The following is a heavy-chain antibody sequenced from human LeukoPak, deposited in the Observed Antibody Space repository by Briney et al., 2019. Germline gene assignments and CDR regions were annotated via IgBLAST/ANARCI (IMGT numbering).Heavy chain of an antibody. Sequence: GGSLRLSCAASGFTFSDYYMSWIRQAPGKGLEWVSVIYSGGSTYYADSVKGRFTISRDNSKNTLYLQMNSLRAEDTAVYYCARAAYCGGDCYSEHWGQGTLVTVSS. CDR3: ARAAYCGGDCYSEH. CDR1: GFTFSDYY. J-gene: IGHJ1*01. V-gene: IGHV3-66*01. D-gene: IGHD2-21*02. CDR2: IYSGGST.